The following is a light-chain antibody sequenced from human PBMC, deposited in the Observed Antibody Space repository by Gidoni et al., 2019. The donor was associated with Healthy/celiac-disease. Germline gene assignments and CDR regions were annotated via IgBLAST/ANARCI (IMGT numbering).Light chain of an antibody. J-gene: IGKJ3*01. CDR3: QQRSNWPIT. CDR2: DAS. Sequence: ETVLTQSPATLSLSPGERATLSCRASQSVSSYLAWYQQKPGQAPRLLIYDASNRATGIPARFSGSGSGTDFTLTISSLEPEDFAVYYCQQRSNWPITFXPXTKVDIK. CDR1: QSVSSY. V-gene: IGKV3-11*01.